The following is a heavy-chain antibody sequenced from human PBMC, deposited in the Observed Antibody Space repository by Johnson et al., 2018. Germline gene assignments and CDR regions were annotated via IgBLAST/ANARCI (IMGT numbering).Heavy chain of an antibody. Sequence: VQLVESGGGVVQPGRSLRLSCGASGFTFNNFGMHWVRQAPGKGLEWVADISYDGRNKNYADSVKGRFAISRDNSKNTLYVQMDSLRAEDTAVYYCARGRSVRYSSRWSDAFDIWGPGTMVTVSS. D-gene: IGHD6-13*01. V-gene: IGHV3-30*03. CDR3: ARGRSVRYSSRWSDAFDI. CDR2: ISYDGRNK. CDR1: GFTFNNFG. J-gene: IGHJ3*02.